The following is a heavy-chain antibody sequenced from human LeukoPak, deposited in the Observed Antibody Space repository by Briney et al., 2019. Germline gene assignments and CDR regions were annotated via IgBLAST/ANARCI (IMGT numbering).Heavy chain of an antibody. CDR2: IRSSGSTI. CDR1: GFTFSDYY. V-gene: IGHV3-11*01. CDR3: AKGPWLAYPYYFDY. J-gene: IGHJ4*02. D-gene: IGHD3-22*01. Sequence: GGSLRLSCAASGFTFSDYYMSWIRQAPGEGLEWGSYIRSSGSTIYDADSVKGRFTISRDNAKNSLYLQMNSLRAEDTAVYYCAKGPWLAYPYYFDYWGQGTLVTVSS.